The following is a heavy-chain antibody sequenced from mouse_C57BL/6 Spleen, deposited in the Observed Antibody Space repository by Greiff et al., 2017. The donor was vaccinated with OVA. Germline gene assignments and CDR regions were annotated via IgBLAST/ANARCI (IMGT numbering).Heavy chain of an antibody. V-gene: IGHV1-80*01. D-gene: IGHD1-1*02. CDR1: GYAFSSYW. J-gene: IGHJ2*01. Sequence: QVHVKQSGAELVKPGASVKISCKASGYAFSSYWMNWVKQRPGKGLEWIGQIYPGDGDTNYNGKFKGKATLTADKSSSTAYMQLSSLTSEDSAVYFCARMGYGGYYVDYWGQGTTLTVSS. CDR3: ARMGYGGYYVDY. CDR2: IYPGDGDT.